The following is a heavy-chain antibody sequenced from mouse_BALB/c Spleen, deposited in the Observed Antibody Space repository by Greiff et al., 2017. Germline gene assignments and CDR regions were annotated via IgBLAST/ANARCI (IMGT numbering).Heavy chain of an antibody. CDR3: ARLGFAY. CDR2: IYPGGGYP. J-gene: IGHJ3*01. Sequence: QVQLQQSGAELVRPGPSVKISCTASGSTFTTYWLGWVKQRPGHGLEWIGDIYPGGGYPNYNEKFKGKATLTADTSSSTAYMQLSSLTSEDSAVYFCARLGFAYWGQGTLVTVSA. CDR1: GSTFTTYW. V-gene: IGHV1-63*02.